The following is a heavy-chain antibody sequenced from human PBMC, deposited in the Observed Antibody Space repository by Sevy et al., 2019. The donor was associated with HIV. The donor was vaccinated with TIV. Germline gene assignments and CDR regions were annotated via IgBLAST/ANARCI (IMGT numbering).Heavy chain of an antibody. V-gene: IGHV3-11*01. CDR3: ARVRGSSSWWDY. J-gene: IGHJ4*02. D-gene: IGHD6-13*01. Sequence: GGFLRLSCAASGFTFSDYYMSWIRQAPGKGLEWVSYISSSGSTIYYADSVKDRFTISRDNAKNSLYLQMNSLRTEETAVYYCARVRGSSSWWDYWGQGTLVTVSS. CDR1: GFTFSDYY. CDR2: ISSSGSTI.